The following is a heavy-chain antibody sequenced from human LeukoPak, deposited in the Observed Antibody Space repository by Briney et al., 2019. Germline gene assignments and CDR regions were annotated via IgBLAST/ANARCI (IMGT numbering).Heavy chain of an antibody. V-gene: IGHV3-53*01. CDR2: IYSGGST. CDR3: ARGYYYDSSGFDY. Sequence: GGSLRLSCAASGFTVSSNYMSWVRQAPGKGLEWVSVIYSGGSTYYADSVKGRFTISRDNSKNTLYLQMNSLRAEDTAVYHCARGYYYDSSGFDYWGQGTLVTVSS. CDR1: GFTVSSNY. D-gene: IGHD3-22*01. J-gene: IGHJ4*02.